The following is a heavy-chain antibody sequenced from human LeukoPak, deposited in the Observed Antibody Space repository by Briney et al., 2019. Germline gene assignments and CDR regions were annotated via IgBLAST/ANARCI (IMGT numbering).Heavy chain of an antibody. V-gene: IGHV3-33*01. CDR2: IWYDGSSK. Sequence: PGGSLRLSCAASGFTFISYGMHWVRQAPCKGLEWVAVIWYDGSSKYYADSVKGRFTISRDNSKNTLYLQMNSLRAEDTAVYYCARDYCTNGVCYFDYWGQGTLVTVSS. J-gene: IGHJ4*02. CDR1: GFTFISYG. D-gene: IGHD2-8*01. CDR3: ARDYCTNGVCYFDY.